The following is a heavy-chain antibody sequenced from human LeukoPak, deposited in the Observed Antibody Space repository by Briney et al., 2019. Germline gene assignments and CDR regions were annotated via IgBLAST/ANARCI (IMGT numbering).Heavy chain of an antibody. Sequence: SETLSLTCTVSGVSTTNGIYYWAWIRQSPGKGLEWIGSVHNVGSTYYNLSLRSRVTMSIDTSKNQFSLRLNSVTAADTAVYYCARHAEYNSGWHFYLDHWGQGILVTVTS. D-gene: IGHD6-19*01. CDR3: ARHAEYNSGWHFYLDH. CDR1: GVSTTNGIYY. V-gene: IGHV4-39*01. J-gene: IGHJ4*02. CDR2: VHNVGST.